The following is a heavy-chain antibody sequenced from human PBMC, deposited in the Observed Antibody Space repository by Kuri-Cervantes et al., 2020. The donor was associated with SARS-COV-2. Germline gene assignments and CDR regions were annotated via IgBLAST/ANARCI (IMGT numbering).Heavy chain of an antibody. J-gene: IGHJ5*01. CDR2: IGQSGDT. CDR3: ARVYSLMVYTADGKTNWFDS. CDR1: GGSLSTKY. Sequence: GSLRLSCAVNGGSLSTKYWSWIRQPPGKGLEWIGEIGQSGDTNYSPSLKSRVTMTLDTAKNQVSLTLRSVTAADTAVYYCARVYSLMVYTADGKTNWFDSWGPGSLVTVSS. D-gene: IGHD2-8*01. V-gene: IGHV4-34*01.